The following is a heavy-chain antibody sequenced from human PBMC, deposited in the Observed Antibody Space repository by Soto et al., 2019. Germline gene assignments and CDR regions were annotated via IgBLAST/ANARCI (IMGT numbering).Heavy chain of an antibody. CDR2: IYPSDSDT. CDR1: GYSFTSYW. V-gene: IGHV5-51*01. J-gene: IGHJ6*02. CDR3: ASTNYDILTGYYYYYGMDV. D-gene: IGHD3-9*01. Sequence: PGESLKISCKGSGYSFTSYWISWVRQMPGKGLEWMGIIYPSDSDTRYSPSFQGQVTISADKSISTAYLQWSSLKASDTAMYYCASTNYDILTGYYYYYGMDVWGQGTTVTVSS.